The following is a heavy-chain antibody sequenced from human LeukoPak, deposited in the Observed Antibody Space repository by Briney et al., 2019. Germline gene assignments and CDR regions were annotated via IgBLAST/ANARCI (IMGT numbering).Heavy chain of an antibody. J-gene: IGHJ3*02. CDR1: VFTFDDYG. Sequence: GGSLRLSCAASVFTFDDYGMSWVRQAPGKGLGWVSGINWNGGSTGYADSVKGRFTISRDNAKNSLYLQMNSLRAEDTALYHCARGYYDILTGYSPRGAFDIWGQGTMVTVSS. D-gene: IGHD3-9*01. CDR3: ARGYYDILTGYSPRGAFDI. CDR2: INWNGGST. V-gene: IGHV3-20*01.